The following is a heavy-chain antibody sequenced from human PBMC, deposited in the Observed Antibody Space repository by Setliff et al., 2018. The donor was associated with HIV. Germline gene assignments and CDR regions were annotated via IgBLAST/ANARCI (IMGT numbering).Heavy chain of an antibody. Sequence: SETLSLTCTVSGGSIRSGNYYWSWIRQPPGKGLEWIGYIYDSGRTYYNPSLKSRVTISVDTSKNQFSLKLSSVTAADTAVYYCARDLWGDDYYYNNMDVWGKGTTVTVSS. J-gene: IGHJ6*03. V-gene: IGHV4-30-4*08. CDR2: IYDSGRT. CDR3: ARDLWGDDYYYNNMDV. D-gene: IGHD2-21*02. CDR1: GGSIRSGNYY.